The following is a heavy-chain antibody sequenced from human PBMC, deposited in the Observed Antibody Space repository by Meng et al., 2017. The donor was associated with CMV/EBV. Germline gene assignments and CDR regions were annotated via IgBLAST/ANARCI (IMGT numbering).Heavy chain of an antibody. Sequence: GESLKISCAASGFTVSSNYMSWVRQAPGKGLEWVSSISGGSTYYADSRKGRFTISRDNSKNTLHLQMNSLRAEDTAVYYCKKVSPTETPHGGQRVDVWGQGTTVTVSS. CDR1: GFTVSSNY. J-gene: IGHJ6*02. V-gene: IGHV3-38-3*01. CDR2: ISGGST. CDR3: KKVSPTETPHGGQRVDV. D-gene: IGHD4-23*01.